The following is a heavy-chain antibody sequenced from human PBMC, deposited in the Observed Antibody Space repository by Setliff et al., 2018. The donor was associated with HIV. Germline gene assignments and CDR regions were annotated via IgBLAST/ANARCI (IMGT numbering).Heavy chain of an antibody. CDR2: IKQDGSAK. CDR1: GFTFSNYW. D-gene: IGHD3-22*01. CDR3: VRRGGGYEDSSGYLWAHDY. J-gene: IGHJ4*02. V-gene: IGHV3-7*01. Sequence: GGSLRLSCVASGFTFSNYWMSWVRQAPGKGLEWVANIKQDGSAKFYVDSVEGRFTISRDNAQNSLCLQMNSLRAEDTAVYYCVRRGGGYEDSSGYLWAHDYWGQGTLVTVSS.